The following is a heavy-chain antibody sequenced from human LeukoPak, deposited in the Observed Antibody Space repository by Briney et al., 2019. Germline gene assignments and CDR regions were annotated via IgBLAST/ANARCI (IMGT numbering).Heavy chain of an antibody. J-gene: IGHJ4*02. Sequence: ASVKVSCKASGGTFSSYAISWVRQAPGQGLEWMGRIIPILGIANYAQKFQGRVTITADKSTSTAYMELSSLRSEDTAVYYCATQTQYSYGHTFDYWGQGTLVTVSS. V-gene: IGHV1-69*04. D-gene: IGHD5-18*01. CDR1: GGTFSSYA. CDR3: ATQTQYSYGHTFDY. CDR2: IIPILGIA.